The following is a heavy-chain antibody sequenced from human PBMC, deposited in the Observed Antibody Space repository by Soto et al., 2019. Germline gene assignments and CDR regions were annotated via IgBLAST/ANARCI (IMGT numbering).Heavy chain of an antibody. J-gene: IGHJ4*02. Sequence: QVQLVQSGAEVKKPGASVKVSCKASGYTFTSYGISWVRQAPGQGLEWMGWISAYNGNTNYAQKLQGRVTMTTDTSTRTAYMELRSLRSDDTAVYYCARVMSGVVVVPAALYFDYWGQGTLVTVSS. CDR1: GYTFTSYG. D-gene: IGHD2-2*01. CDR2: ISAYNGNT. V-gene: IGHV1-18*01. CDR3: ARVMSGVVVVPAALYFDY.